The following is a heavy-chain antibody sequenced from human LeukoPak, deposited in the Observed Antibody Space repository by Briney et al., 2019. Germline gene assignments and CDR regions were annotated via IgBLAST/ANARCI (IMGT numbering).Heavy chain of an antibody. J-gene: IGHJ4*02. CDR3: GRGAIALLAYSLDY. D-gene: IGHD1-26*01. CDR1: GFTFSSYA. V-gene: IGHV3-64*01. Sequence: PGGSLRLSCAASGFTFSSYAMHWVRQAPGKGLEYISAIDSNGNNTYYANSVKGRFIISRDNSQNTLYLQMGSLRPEYMGVYYCGRGAIALLAYSLDYWGQGTLVTVSS. CDR2: IDSNGNNT.